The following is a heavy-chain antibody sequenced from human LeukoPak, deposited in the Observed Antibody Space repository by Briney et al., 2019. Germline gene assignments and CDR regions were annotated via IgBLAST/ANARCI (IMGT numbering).Heavy chain of an antibody. CDR1: GGSISSSSYY. J-gene: IGHJ4*02. D-gene: IGHD6-13*01. Sequence: SETLSLTCTVSGGSISSSSYYWGWIRQPPGKGLEWIGSIYYSGSTYYNPSLKSRVTISVDTSKNQFSRKLSSVTAADTAVYYCATYSSSWYGLRSFDYWGQGTLVTVSS. V-gene: IGHV4-39*01. CDR3: ATYSSSWYGLRSFDY. CDR2: IYYSGST.